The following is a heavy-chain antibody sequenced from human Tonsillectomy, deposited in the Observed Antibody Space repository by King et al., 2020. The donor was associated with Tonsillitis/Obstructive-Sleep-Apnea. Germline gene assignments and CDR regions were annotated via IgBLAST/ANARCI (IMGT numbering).Heavy chain of an antibody. CDR3: ARVVVVVVAATQSGFDI. V-gene: IGHV3-48*03. CDR2: ISSSGSTI. J-gene: IGHJ3*02. CDR1: GFTFSSYE. Sequence: QLVQSGGGLVQPGGSLRLSCAASGFTFSSYEMNWVRQAPGKGLEWVSYISSSGSTIYYADSVKGRFTISRDNAKNSLYLQMNSLRAEDTAVYYCARVVVVVVAATQSGFDIWGQGTMVTVSS. D-gene: IGHD2-15*01.